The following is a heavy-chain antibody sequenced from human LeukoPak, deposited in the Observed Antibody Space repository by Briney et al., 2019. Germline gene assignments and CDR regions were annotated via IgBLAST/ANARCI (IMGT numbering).Heavy chain of an antibody. CDR1: GFTVSSNY. CDR2: IYSGGST. J-gene: IGHJ4*02. CDR3: ARDPTGSDIAAAEGY. D-gene: IGHD6-13*01. V-gene: IGHV3-53*01. Sequence: GGSLRLSCAASGFTVSSNYMSWVRQAPGKGLEWVSVIYSGGSTYYADSVKGRFTISRDNSKNTLYPQMNSLRAEDTAVYYCARDPTGSDIAAAEGYWGQGTLVTVSS.